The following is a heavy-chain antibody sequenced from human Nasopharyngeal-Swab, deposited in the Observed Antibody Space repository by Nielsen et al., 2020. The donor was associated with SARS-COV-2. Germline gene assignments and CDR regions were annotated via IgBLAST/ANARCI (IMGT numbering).Heavy chain of an antibody. D-gene: IGHD3-22*01. V-gene: IGHV1-69*06. J-gene: IGHJ4*02. CDR1: GGTFSSFA. CDR2: IIPIFGTA. CDR3: ARGGYYYDSSGYSFDY. Sequence: SVKVSCKASGGTFSSFAISWVRQAPGQGLEWMGGIIPIFGTANYAQKFQGRVTITADKSTSTAYMELSSLRSEDTAVYYCARGGYYYDSSGYSFDYWGQGTLVTVSS.